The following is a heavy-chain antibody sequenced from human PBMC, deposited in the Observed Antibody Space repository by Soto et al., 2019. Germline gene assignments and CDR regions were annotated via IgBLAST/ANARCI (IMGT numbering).Heavy chain of an antibody. CDR3: ARALDWTFHY. J-gene: IGHJ4*02. CDR1: GGSISSYY. Sequence: PSETLSLTCTVSGGSISSYYWSWIRQPPGKGLEWIGYIHFDGSTSYNPSLKSRVTISVDTSKNQFSLRLSSVTAADTAVYYCARALDWTFHYWGQGTLVTVSS. CDR2: IHFDGST. D-gene: IGHD2-21*01. V-gene: IGHV4-59*08.